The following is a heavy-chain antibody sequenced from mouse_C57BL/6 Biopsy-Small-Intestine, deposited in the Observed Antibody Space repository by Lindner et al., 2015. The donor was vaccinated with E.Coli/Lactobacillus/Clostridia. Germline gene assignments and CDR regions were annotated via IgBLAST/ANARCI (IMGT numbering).Heavy chain of an antibody. J-gene: IGHJ4*01. CDR1: GYTFTNYD. Sequence: VQLQESGPELVKPGASVKLSCKASGYTFTNYDINWVKQRPGQGLEWIGWIYPRDGSTKYNESFKGKATLTVDTSSSTAYMELHSPTSDDSAVYFCARTTTVVNYYAMDYWGQGTSATVSS. D-gene: IGHD1-1*01. V-gene: IGHV1-85*01. CDR3: ARTTTVVNYYAMDY. CDR2: IYPRDGST.